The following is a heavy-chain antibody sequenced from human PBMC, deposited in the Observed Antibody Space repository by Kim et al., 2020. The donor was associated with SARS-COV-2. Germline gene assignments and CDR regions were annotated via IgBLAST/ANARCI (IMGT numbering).Heavy chain of an antibody. D-gene: IGHD3-10*01. CDR1: GGTFSSYA. Sequence: SVKVSCKASGGTFSSYAISWVRQAPGQGLEWMGRIIPILGIANYAQKFQGRVTITADKSTSTAYMELSSLRSEDTAVYYCASLLWFGESVAGWFDPWGQGTLVTVSS. CDR3: ASLLWFGESVAGWFDP. CDR2: IIPILGIA. V-gene: IGHV1-69*04. J-gene: IGHJ5*02.